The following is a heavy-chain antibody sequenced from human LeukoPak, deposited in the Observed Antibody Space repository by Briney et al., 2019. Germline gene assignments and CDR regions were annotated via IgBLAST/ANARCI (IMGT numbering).Heavy chain of an antibody. J-gene: IGHJ4*02. CDR2: ISDSGRGT. CDR1: GFMFSDFA. D-gene: IGHD5-18*01. CDR3: ARHDSFIPY. V-gene: IGHV3-23*01. Sequence: PGGSLRLSCVASGFMFSDFAMSWVRQAPGKGLEWVSGISDSGRGTYYRDSVKGRYIISRDNSKKTVYLQLNNLRVEDTALYFCARHDSFIPYWGQGMLVTVSS.